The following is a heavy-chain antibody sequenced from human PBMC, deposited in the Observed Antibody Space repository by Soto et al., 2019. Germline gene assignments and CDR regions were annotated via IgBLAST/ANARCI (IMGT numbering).Heavy chain of an antibody. J-gene: IGHJ6*02. CDR2: ISAYNGNT. D-gene: IGHD2-2*01. CDR1: GYTFTSYG. Sequence: GASVNVSCKASGYTFTSYGISWVRQAPGQGLEWMGWISAYNGNTNYAQKLQGRVTMTTDTSTSTAYMELRSLRSDDTAVYYCARGYCISTSCYPTEYYYYYYGMDVWG. CDR3: ARGYCISTSCYPTEYYYYYYGMDV. V-gene: IGHV1-18*01.